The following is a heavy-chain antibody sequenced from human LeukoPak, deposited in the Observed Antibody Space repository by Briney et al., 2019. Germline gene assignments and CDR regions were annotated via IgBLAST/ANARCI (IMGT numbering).Heavy chain of an antibody. CDR2: IDTGGTA. CDR1: GGSFSGSY. Sequence: KPSETLSLTCSVSGGSFSGSYWNWIRQPAGKGLEWIGRIDTGGTANYNPSLRSRVTMSVDTTKKQFSLKLRSVTAADTAVYYCATGPTWLDPWSQGTLVIVSS. J-gene: IGHJ5*02. V-gene: IGHV4-4*07. CDR3: ATGPTWLDP.